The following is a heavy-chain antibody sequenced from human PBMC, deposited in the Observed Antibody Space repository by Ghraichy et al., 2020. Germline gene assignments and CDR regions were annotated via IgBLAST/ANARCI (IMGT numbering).Heavy chain of an antibody. CDR3: ARGRGYSYAFDL. J-gene: IGHJ5*02. V-gene: IGHV4-39*02. Sequence: SETLSLTCTVSGASMSSSTTYYWGWIRQPPGKGLEWIGSIYDSGRTHYNSPLNSRVTISVDKSMNQFSLHLTSVTAADTALYFCARGRGYSYAFDLWGPGTL. CDR2: IYDSGRT. D-gene: IGHD5-18*01. CDR1: GASMSSSTTYY.